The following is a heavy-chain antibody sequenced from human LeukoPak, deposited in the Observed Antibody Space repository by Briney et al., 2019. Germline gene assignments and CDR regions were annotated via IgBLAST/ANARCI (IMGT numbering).Heavy chain of an antibody. CDR1: GGTFSSYA. Sequence: ASVKVSCKASGGTFSSYAISWVRQAPGQGLEWMGWISAYNGNTNYAQKLQGRVTMTTDTSTSTAYMELRSLRSDDTAVYYCARDSITGTTYNWFDPWGQGTLVTVSS. J-gene: IGHJ5*02. D-gene: IGHD1-7*01. CDR2: ISAYNGNT. V-gene: IGHV1-18*01. CDR3: ARDSITGTTYNWFDP.